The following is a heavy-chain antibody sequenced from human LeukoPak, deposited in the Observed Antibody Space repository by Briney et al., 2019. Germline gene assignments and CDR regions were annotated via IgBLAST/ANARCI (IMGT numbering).Heavy chain of an antibody. V-gene: IGHV4-59*08. Sequence: PSETLSLTCTVSGGSISSYYWSWIRQPPGKGLEWIGYIYYSGSTNYNPSLKSRVTISVDTSKNQFSLKLSSVTAADTAVYYCARAVVGATGLYFDYWGQGTLVTVSS. J-gene: IGHJ4*02. CDR2: IYYSGST. CDR3: ARAVVGATGLYFDY. CDR1: GGSISSYY. D-gene: IGHD1-26*01.